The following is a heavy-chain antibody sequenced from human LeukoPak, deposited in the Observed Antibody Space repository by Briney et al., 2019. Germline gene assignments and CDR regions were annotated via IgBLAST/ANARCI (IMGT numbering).Heavy chain of an antibody. D-gene: IGHD6-13*01. Sequence: PSETLSLTCAVYGGSFSGYYWSWIRQPPGKGLEWIGEINHSGSTNYNPSLKSRVTISVDTSKNQFSLKLSSVTAADTAAYYCARVTGERNRRIAAAGTGRWFDPWGQGTLVTVSS. CDR2: INHSGST. V-gene: IGHV4-34*01. J-gene: IGHJ5*02. CDR1: GGSFSGYY. CDR3: ARVTGERNRRIAAAGTGRWFDP.